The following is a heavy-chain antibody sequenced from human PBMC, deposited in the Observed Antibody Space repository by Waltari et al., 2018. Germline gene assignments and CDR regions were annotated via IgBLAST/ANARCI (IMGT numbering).Heavy chain of an antibody. CDR3: ATSGWYCFDY. Sequence: EVQLVESGGGLVQPGGSLRLSCAASGFTLSSFWMNWVRQTPGKGLECVAGIKQYGSEKYYADSVKCRFTISRDNAKNSLYLQMNSLRAEDTAVYYCATSGWYCFDYWGQGTLVTVSS. D-gene: IGHD6-19*01. V-gene: IGHV3-7*01. J-gene: IGHJ4*02. CDR1: GFTLSSFW. CDR2: IKQYGSEK.